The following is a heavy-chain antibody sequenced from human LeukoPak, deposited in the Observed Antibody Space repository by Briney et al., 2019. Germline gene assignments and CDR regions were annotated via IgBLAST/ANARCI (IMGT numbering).Heavy chain of an antibody. Sequence: GGTLRLSCAASGFTFSSYGMSWVRQAPGKGLEWVSAISSTGGTAYYADSVKGRFTISRDNSKNTLYLQMNSLRAEDTAIYYCAKNGDRGAYCSGGSCYPYYYYNMDVWGKGTTVTISS. J-gene: IGHJ6*03. CDR2: ISSTGGTA. CDR1: GFTFSSYG. D-gene: IGHD2-15*01. V-gene: IGHV3-23*01. CDR3: AKNGDRGAYCSGGSCYPYYYYNMDV.